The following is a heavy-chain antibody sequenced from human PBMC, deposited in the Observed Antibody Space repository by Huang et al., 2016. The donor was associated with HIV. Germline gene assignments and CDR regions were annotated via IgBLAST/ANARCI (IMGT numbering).Heavy chain of an antibody. J-gene: IGHJ4*02. D-gene: IGHD4-17*01. CDR1: GGTFSKYA. CDR3: ARGQLGSYGDYDVLY. CDR2: IITMFGTP. Sequence: QVQLVQSGAEVKTPGSSVKVSCKASGGTFSKYAISWVRQAPGQGLEWMGGIITMFGTPNYARKFQGRVTITADDSTSTTYVDVSSLRSEDTALYYCARGQLGSYGDYDVLYWGQGTLVTVSS. V-gene: IGHV1-69*13.